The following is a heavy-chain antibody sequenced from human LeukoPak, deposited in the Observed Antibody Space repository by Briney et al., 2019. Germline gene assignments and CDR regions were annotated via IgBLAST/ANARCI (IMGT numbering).Heavy chain of an antibody. V-gene: IGHV4-30-4*08. D-gene: IGHD2-2*01. J-gene: IGHJ6*03. Sequence: SQTLSLTCTVSGGSISSGDYYWSWIRQPPGKGLEWIGYIYYSGSTYYNPSLKSRVTISVATSKNQCSLKLSSVTAADTAVYYCARDYIVGVPAALRRYYYYYMDVWGKGTTVTVSS. CDR3: ARDYIVGVPAALRRYYYYYMDV. CDR1: GGSISSGDYY. CDR2: IYYSGST.